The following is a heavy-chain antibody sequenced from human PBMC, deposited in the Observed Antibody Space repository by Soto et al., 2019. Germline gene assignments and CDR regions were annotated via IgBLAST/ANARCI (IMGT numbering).Heavy chain of an antibody. CDR2: MNPYNGNA. CDR1: GYTVIAYD. Sequence: ASLQVSCTTAGYTVIAYDSNWVRQEHGQCLEWMGWMNPYNGNAGYAQKFEARVTLTRDTAASTAYMELNSLRSDDTAVYYCARDPIWTYTWNYARLNYVAPWGKGTLVTVSS. J-gene: IGHJ5*02. V-gene: IGHV1-8*03. D-gene: IGHD1-7*01. CDR3: ARDPIWTYTWNYARLNYVAP.